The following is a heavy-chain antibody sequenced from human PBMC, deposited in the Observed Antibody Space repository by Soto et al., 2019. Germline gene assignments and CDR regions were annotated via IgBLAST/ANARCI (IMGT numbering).Heavy chain of an antibody. Sequence: SETLSLTCAVSGVSLTSGNWCTWVRQSPQRGLEYIGEIFHDGTANYYPSFERRVAMSVDTSRNQFSLKLTSVTAADTVVYFCARLVYDTRLNYMYFDFWGPGTLVTVSS. CDR2: IFHDGTA. D-gene: IGHD3-10*01. V-gene: IGHV4-4*02. CDR1: GVSLTSGNW. J-gene: IGHJ4*02. CDR3: ARLVYDTRLNYMYFDF.